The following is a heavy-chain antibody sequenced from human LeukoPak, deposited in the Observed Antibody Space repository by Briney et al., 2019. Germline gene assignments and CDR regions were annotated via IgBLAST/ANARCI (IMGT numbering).Heavy chain of an antibody. V-gene: IGHV1-3*01. Sequence: ASVKVSCKASGYTFTSYAMHWVRQAPGQRLEWMGWINAGNGNTKYSQKFLGRVTITRDTSASTAYMELSSLRSEDTAVYYCARAVSTLYSSSWYDYWGQGTLVTVSS. D-gene: IGHD6-13*01. CDR3: ARAVSTLYSSSWYDY. CDR1: GYTFTSYA. J-gene: IGHJ4*02. CDR2: INAGNGNT.